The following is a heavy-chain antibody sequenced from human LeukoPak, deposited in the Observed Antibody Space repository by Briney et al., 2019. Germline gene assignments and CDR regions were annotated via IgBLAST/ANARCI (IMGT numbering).Heavy chain of an antibody. V-gene: IGHV1-46*01. J-gene: IGHJ4*02. Sequence: ASVKVSCKASGYTFTNFFMHWVRQAPGQGLEWMGMIYPGTGSTDYAQQFQGRVTMTRDTSTSAVYMELSSLRSEDTGVYYCAREEYGSDTSCFDYWGQGTLVTVSS. CDR1: GYTFTNFF. CDR3: AREEYGSDTSCFDY. D-gene: IGHD2-15*01. CDR2: IYPGTGST.